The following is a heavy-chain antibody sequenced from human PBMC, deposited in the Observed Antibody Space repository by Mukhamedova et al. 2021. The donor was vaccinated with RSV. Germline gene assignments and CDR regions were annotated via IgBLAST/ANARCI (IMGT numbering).Heavy chain of an antibody. V-gene: IGHV1-2*02. J-gene: IGHJ4*02. D-gene: IGHD1-26*01. CDR2: INPNSSDT. Sequence: INPNSSDTKYAQNFQGRVVMTRDRSISTAYLELTRLTYDDTAVYYCASPGCGSYNCYDYWGLGTLVTVSS. CDR3: ASPGCGSYNCYDY.